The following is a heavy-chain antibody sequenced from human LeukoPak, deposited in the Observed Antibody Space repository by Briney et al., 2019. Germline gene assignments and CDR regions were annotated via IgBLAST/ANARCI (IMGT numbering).Heavy chain of an antibody. D-gene: IGHD2-21*02. J-gene: IGHJ4*02. CDR2: IWYDGSNK. CDR3: GRVYCGGNCYSPPLPDY. Sequence: GGSLRHSCVATGFTFSSYGMQGVRQARAKGLDWGAGIWYDGSNKNYADTAKGRFTICRDNSKNTLFLQRDSLRAEDTAVYYCGRVYCGGNCYSPPLPDYWGQGTLVTVSA. V-gene: IGHV3-33*02. CDR1: GFTFSSYG.